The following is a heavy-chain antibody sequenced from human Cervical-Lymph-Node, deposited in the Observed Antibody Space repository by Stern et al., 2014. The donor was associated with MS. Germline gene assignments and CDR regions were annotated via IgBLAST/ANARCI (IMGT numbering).Heavy chain of an antibody. J-gene: IGHJ3*02. CDR2: VNAGNGNT. Sequence: QVQLVESGAEVKEPGASVKVSCKASGYTFSVYAIHWVRQAPGQRLECMGWVNAGNGNTKYSQKFQGRVTITWDTSARTVYMEVSSLKSEDTAVYYCARDLTEGAFDIWGKGTRVTVSS. V-gene: IGHV1-3*01. CDR1: GYTFSVYA. CDR3: ARDLTEGAFDI.